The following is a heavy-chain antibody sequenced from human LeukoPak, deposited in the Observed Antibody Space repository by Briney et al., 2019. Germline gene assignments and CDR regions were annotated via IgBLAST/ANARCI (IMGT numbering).Heavy chain of an antibody. CDR2: ISSNGGST. D-gene: IGHD6-19*01. J-gene: IGHJ4*02. CDR1: GFTFSSYA. Sequence: GGSLRLSCAASGFTFSSYAMHWVRQAPGKGLEYVSAISSNGGSTYYANSVKGRFTISRDNSKNTLYLQMGSLRDEDMDVYYCARAPSPYSSGWYEPFDYWGQGTLVTVSS. CDR3: ARAPSPYSSGWYEPFDY. V-gene: IGHV3-64*01.